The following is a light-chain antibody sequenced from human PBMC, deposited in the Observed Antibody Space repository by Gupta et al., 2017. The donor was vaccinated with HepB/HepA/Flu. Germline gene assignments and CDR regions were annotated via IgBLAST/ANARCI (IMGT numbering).Light chain of an antibody. J-gene: IGLJ3*02. Sequence: QSVLTQPPSVSGAPGQRVTISCTGRSSNIGAGYDVHWYQQLPGTAPKLLIYGNSNRPSGFPDRFSGSKSGTSASLAITGLQAEDEADYYCQSYDSSLSGWVFGGGTKLTVL. CDR3: QSYDSSLSGWV. CDR2: GNS. V-gene: IGLV1-40*01. CDR1: SSNIGAGYD.